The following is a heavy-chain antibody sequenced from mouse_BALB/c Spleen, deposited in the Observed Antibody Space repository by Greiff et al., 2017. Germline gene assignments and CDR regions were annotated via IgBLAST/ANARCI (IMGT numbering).Heavy chain of an antibody. Sequence: EVKVVESGGGLVQPGGSLRLSCATSGFTFSDFYMEWVRQPPGKRLEWIAASRNKANDYTTEYSASVKGRFIVSRDTSQSILYLQMNALRAEDTAIYYCARDAENSAWFAYWGQGTLVTVSA. J-gene: IGHJ3*01. CDR1: GFTFSDFY. CDR3: ARDAENSAWFAY. V-gene: IGHV7-1*02. CDR2: SRNKANDYTT.